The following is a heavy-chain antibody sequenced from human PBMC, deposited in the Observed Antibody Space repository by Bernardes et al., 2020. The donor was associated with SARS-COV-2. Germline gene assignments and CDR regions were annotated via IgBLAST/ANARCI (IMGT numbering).Heavy chain of an antibody. J-gene: IGHJ3*02. D-gene: IGHD3-10*01. CDR3: ARDRRGLTMIRAVDDAFDM. CDR1: GFTVTNYY. Sequence: GVLRLSCAASGFTVTNYYMNWVRQAPGKGLDWVSIIHSDGTTYYTDSVRGRFTISRDNSKNMLYLQMNNLRAEDTAVYYCARDRRGLTMIRAVDDAFDMWGRGTMVTVSS. V-gene: IGHV3-66*01. CDR2: IHSDGTT.